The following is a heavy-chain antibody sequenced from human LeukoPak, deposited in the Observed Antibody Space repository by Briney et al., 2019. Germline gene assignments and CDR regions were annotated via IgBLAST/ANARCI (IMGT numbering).Heavy chain of an antibody. CDR2: IYPGDSDT. V-gene: IGHV5-51*01. Sequence: GESLKISCKGSGYSFTSYWIGWVRQMPGKGLEWMGIIYPGDSDTRYSPSFQGQVTISADKSISTAYLQWSSLKASDTAMYYCARRGGYSYGYDARTYFDYWGQGTLVTVSS. CDR1: GYSFTSYW. J-gene: IGHJ4*02. CDR3: ARRGGYSYGYDARTYFDY. D-gene: IGHD5-18*01.